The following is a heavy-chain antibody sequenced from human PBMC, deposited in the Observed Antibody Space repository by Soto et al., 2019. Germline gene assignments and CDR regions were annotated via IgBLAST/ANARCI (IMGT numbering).Heavy chain of an antibody. V-gene: IGHV1-18*01. CDR1: GYTFTSYG. Sequence: ASVKVSCKASGYTFTSYGISWVRQAPGQGLEWMGWISAYNGNTNYAQKLQGRVTMTTDTSTSTAYMELSSLRSEDTAVYYCATVPVYCSGGRCYPPGDYWGQGTLVTVSS. CDR2: ISAYNGNT. CDR3: ATVPVYCSGGRCYPPGDY. D-gene: IGHD2-15*01. J-gene: IGHJ4*02.